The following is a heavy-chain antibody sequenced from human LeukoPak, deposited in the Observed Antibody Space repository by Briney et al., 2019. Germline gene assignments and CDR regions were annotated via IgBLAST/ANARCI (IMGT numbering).Heavy chain of an antibody. J-gene: IGHJ6*04. Sequence: GRSLRLSCAASGFALSSYGMHWVRQAPGKGLEWVVVISYDGSNKYYADSVKGRFTISRDNSKNTLYLQMNSLRAEDTAVYYCAKVASAGDGYYYYGMDVWGKGTTATVSS. CDR2: ISYDGSNK. CDR1: GFALSSYG. CDR3: AKVASAGDGYYYYGMDV. D-gene: IGHD2-15*01. V-gene: IGHV3-30*18.